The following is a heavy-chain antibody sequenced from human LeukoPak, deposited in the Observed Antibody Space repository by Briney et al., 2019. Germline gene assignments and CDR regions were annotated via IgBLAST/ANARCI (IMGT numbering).Heavy chain of an antibody. CDR3: ARGGVSIAARPFDY. CDR1: GGSFSGYY. D-gene: IGHD6-6*01. Sequence: SSETLSLTCAVYGGSFSGYYWSWIRQPPGKGLEWIGEINHSGSTNYNPSLKSRVTISVDTSKNQFSLKLSSVTAADTAVYYCARGGVSIAARPFDYWGQGTLVTVSS. V-gene: IGHV4-34*01. CDR2: INHSGST. J-gene: IGHJ4*02.